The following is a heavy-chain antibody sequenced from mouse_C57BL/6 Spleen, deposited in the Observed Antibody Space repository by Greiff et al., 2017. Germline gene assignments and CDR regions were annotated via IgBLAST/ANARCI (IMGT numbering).Heavy chain of an antibody. CDR2: IDPSDSYT. D-gene: IGHD2-3*01. J-gene: IGHJ3*01. CDR1: GYTFTSYW. Sequence: VQLQQPGAELVMPGASVKLSCKASGYTFTSYWMHWVKQRPGQGLEWIGEIDPSDSYTNYNQKFKGKSTLTVDKSSSTAYMQLSSLTSEDSAVYYCASDGYYQCAYWGQGTLVTVSA. CDR3: ASDGYYQCAY. V-gene: IGHV1-69*01.